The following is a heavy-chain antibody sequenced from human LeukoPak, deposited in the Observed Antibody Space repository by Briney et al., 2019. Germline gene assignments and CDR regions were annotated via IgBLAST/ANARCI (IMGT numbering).Heavy chain of an antibody. Sequence: GGSLRLSCAASGFTFSSYVMHWVRQAPGKGLEWVSSISSSRSYIYYADSVKGRFTISRDNSKNTLYLQMNSLRAEDTAVYYCAKDIYYDTPSWFDYWGQGTLVTVSS. J-gene: IGHJ4*02. CDR3: AKDIYYDTPSWFDY. V-gene: IGHV3-21*04. CDR1: GFTFSSYV. CDR2: ISSSRSYI. D-gene: IGHD3-22*01.